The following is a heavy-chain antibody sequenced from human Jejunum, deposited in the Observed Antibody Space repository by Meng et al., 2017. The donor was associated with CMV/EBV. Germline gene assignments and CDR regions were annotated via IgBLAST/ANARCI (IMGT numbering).Heavy chain of an antibody. J-gene: IGHJ5*02. CDR3: ARVRLVSGSGWYWFDP. CDR2: IHYSGST. CDR1: GAISSYY. Sequence: GAISSYYWSWIRQPPGKGLECIGYIHYSGSTNYTLSLQSRVTISVDTSKNQFSLKLTSVTAADTAVYYCARVRLVSGSGWYWFDPWGQGTLVTVSS. V-gene: IGHV4-59*01. D-gene: IGHD6-19*01.